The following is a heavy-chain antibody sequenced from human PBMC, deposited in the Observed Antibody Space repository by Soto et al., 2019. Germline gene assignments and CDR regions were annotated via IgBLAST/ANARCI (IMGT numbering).Heavy chain of an antibody. D-gene: IGHD2-15*01. Sequence: EVQLWESGGGLVQPGGSLRLSCAVSGFTFSSHVMSWVRQAPGKGLEWVSAISGTGGTYYADSVKGRFTISRDNSKNALYLPMNNLRDEDTAVYYCAKDRRGAYCSGGICYAPDYWGQGTLVIVSS. CDR1: GFTFSSHV. CDR3: AKDRRGAYCSGGICYAPDY. CDR2: ISGTGGT. V-gene: IGHV3-23*01. J-gene: IGHJ4*02.